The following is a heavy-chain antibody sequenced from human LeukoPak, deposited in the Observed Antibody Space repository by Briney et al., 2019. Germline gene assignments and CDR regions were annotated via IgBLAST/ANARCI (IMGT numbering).Heavy chain of an antibody. CDR3: AREGCSGGSCYHNWFDP. CDR1: GFTFSSYW. J-gene: IGHJ5*02. V-gene: IGHV3-7*01. Sequence: GGSLRLSCAASGFTFSSYWMSWVRQAPGKGLEWVANINQDGSEKYYVDSVKGRFTISRDNAKNSLYLQMNSLRAEDTAVYYCAREGCSGGSCYHNWFDPWGQGTLVTVSS. CDR2: INQDGSEK. D-gene: IGHD2-15*01.